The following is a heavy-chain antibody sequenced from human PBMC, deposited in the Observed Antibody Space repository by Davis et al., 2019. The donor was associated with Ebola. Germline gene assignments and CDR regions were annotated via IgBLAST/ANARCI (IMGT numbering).Heavy chain of an antibody. CDR1: GYTFTSYG. CDR3: ARVGPYCSSTSCYDYYYYGMDV. D-gene: IGHD2-2*01. V-gene: IGHV1-18*01. CDR2: ISAYNGNT. J-gene: IGHJ6*02. Sequence: ASVKVSCKASGYTFTSYGISWVRQAPGQGLEWMGWISAYNGNTNYAQKLQGRVTMTTDTSTSTAYMELRSLRSDDTAVYYCARVGPYCSSTSCYDYYYYGMDVWGQGTTVTVSS.